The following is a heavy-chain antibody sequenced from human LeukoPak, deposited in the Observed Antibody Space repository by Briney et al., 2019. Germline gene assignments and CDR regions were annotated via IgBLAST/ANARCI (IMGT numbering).Heavy chain of an antibody. CDR1: GGSFSGYY. CDR3: AVQGEDYYGSGSIDY. D-gene: IGHD3-10*01. V-gene: IGHV4-34*01. J-gene: IGHJ4*02. Sequence: SETLSLTCAVYGGSFSGYYWSWIRQAPGKGLEWIGEINHSGSTNYNPSLKSRVTISVDTSKNQFSLKLSSVTAADTAVYYCAVQGEDYYGSGSIDYWGQGTLVTVSS. CDR2: INHSGST.